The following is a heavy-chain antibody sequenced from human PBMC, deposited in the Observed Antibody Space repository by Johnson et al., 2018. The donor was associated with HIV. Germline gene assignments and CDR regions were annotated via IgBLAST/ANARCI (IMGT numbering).Heavy chain of an antibody. CDR2: IYSGGST. CDR3: AWSGCSGGSCYDVYDAFDI. D-gene: IGHD2-15*01. Sequence: VQLVESRGVLVKPGGSLRLSCAASGFTVSSNYMSWVRQAPGKGLEWVSVIYSGGSTYYADSVKGRFPISRDNSKNTMYLQMNSLRAEDTAVYYCAWSGCSGGSCYDVYDAFDIWGQGTMVTVSS. J-gene: IGHJ3*02. CDR1: GFTVSSNY. V-gene: IGHV3-66*01.